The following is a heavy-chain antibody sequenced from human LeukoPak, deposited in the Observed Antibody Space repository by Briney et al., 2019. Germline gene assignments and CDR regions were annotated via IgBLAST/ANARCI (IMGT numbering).Heavy chain of an antibody. D-gene: IGHD1-26*01. J-gene: IGHJ4*02. CDR3: ARDPSGSYVLDYYFDY. CDR2: INAGNGNT. Sequence: ASVKVSCKASGYTFTSYAMHWVRQAPGQRLEWMGWINAGNGNTKYSQKFQGRVTITRDTSASTAYMELSSLRSEGTAVYYCARDPSGSYVLDYYFDYWGQGTLVTVSS. V-gene: IGHV1-3*01. CDR1: GYTFTSYA.